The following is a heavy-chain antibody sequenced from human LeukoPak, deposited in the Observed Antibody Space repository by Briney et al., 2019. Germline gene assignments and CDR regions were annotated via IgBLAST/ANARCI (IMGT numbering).Heavy chain of an antibody. CDR3: ARAWGYRRYDWGYFDY. CDR1: GFTFSTYG. V-gene: IGHV3-33*01. Sequence: GGPLRLSCAASGFTFSTYGMHWVRQAPGKGLEWVALIWYDGSDKYYADSVKGRFTISRDNSKNTVYLQMNSLRVEDTAVYYCARAWGYRRYDWGYFDYWGQGTLVTVSS. CDR2: IWYDGSDK. J-gene: IGHJ4*02. D-gene: IGHD5-12*01.